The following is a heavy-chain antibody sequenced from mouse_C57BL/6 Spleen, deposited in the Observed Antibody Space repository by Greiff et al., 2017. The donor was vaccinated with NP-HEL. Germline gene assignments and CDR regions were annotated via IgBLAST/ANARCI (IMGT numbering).Heavy chain of an antibody. CDR3: ARRIYYGNSYYFDY. CDR1: GFTFSSYT. D-gene: IGHD2-1*01. CDR2: ISGGGGNI. J-gene: IGHJ2*01. Sequence: EVKLMESGGGLVKPGGSLKLSCAASGFTFSSYTMSWVRQTPEKRLEWVATISGGGGNIYYPDSVKGRFTISRDHAKHTLYLQMSILRAEDTAWYDCARRIYYGNSYYFDYWGQGTTLTVSS. V-gene: IGHV5-9*01.